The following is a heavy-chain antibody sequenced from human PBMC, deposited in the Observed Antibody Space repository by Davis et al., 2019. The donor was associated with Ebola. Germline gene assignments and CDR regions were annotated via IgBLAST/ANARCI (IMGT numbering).Heavy chain of an antibody. J-gene: IGHJ4*02. D-gene: IGHD4-17*01. CDR3: ARGDYGDYVRYFDY. V-gene: IGHV1-69*13. CDR2: IIPIFGTA. Sequence: SVKVSCKASGYTFTSYGISWVRQAPGQGLEWMGGIIPIFGTANYAQKFQGRVTITADESTSTAYMELSSLRSEDTAVYYCARGDYGDYVRYFDYWGQGTLVTVSS. CDR1: GYTFTSYG.